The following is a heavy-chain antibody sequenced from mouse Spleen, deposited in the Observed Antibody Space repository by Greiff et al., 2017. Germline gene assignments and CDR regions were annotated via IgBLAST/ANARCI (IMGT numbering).Heavy chain of an antibody. V-gene: IGHV5-17*01. CDR1: GFTFSDYG. CDR2: ISSGSSTI. J-gene: IGHJ2*01. D-gene: IGHD2-3*01. CDR3: ARSRIYDGYYANY. Sequence: EVMLVESGGGLVKPGGSLKLSCAASGFTFSDYGMHWVRQAPEKGLEWVAYISSGSSTIYYADTVKGRFTISRDNAKNTLFLQMTSLRSEDTAMYYCARSRIYDGYYANYWGQGTTLTVSS.